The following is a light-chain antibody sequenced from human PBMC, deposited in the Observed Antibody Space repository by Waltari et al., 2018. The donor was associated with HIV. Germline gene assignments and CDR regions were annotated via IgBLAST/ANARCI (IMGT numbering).Light chain of an antibody. V-gene: IGKV3-11*01. CDR3: QHRSNWPIT. CDR2: GAS. CDR1: QSVSNY. Sequence: VLTQSPASLVLSPGERATLSCRASQSVSNYLAWYQQNPGQAPRLLIYGASSRATGIPARFSGSGSGTDFTLTISSLEPGDFAVYYCQHRSNWPITFGQGTRLEIK. J-gene: IGKJ5*01.